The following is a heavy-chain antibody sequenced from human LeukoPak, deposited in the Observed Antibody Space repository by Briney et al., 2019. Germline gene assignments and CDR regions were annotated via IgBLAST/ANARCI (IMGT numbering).Heavy chain of an antibody. CDR2: IYYSGST. CDR1: GGSISSYY. V-gene: IGHV4-59*01. D-gene: IGHD3-22*01. CDR3: ARDAAQNYYDSSGYHWYFDI. J-gene: IGHJ2*01. Sequence: SETLSLTCTVSGGSISSYYWSWIRQPPGKGLEWIGYIYYSGSTNYNPSLKSRVTRSVDTSKNQFSLKLSSVTAADTAVYYCARDAAQNYYDSSGYHWYFDIWGRGTLVTVSS.